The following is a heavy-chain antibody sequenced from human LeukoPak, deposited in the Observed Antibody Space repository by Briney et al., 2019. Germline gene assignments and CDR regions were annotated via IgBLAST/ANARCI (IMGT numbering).Heavy chain of an antibody. CDR1: GFTFTNHW. J-gene: IGHJ4*02. D-gene: IGHD2-15*01. CDR2: INYYGTTT. Sequence: PGGSLRLSCAASGFTFTNHWMHWVRQAPGKGLVWVSRINYYGTTTMYADSVKDRFTISRDNAKNTLYLQMNSLRAEDTAVYYCARAAAGLDYWGQGTLVTVSS. V-gene: IGHV3-74*03. CDR3: ARAAAGLDY.